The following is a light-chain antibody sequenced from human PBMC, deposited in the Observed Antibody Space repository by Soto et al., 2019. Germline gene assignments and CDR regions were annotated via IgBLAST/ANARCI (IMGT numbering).Light chain of an antibody. Sequence: DIPMTQSPSSLSASVGDRVTITCQASQDISNYLNWYQQQPGKAPKLLIYDASNLETGVPSRFSGSGSRTDFTFPISSLQPEDISTYFRQQYLNPPISTFGPGTRVDL. V-gene: IGKV1-33*01. CDR3: QQYLNPPIST. CDR2: DAS. J-gene: IGKJ3*01. CDR1: QDISNY.